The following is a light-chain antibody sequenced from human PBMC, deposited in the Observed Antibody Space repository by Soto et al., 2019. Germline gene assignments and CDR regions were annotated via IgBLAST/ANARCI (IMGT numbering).Light chain of an antibody. V-gene: IGKV1-39*01. CDR1: YSISGY. Sequence: DIQMTKPPSSLSASIGDRASITCRAAYSISGYLNWYQQKPGKVPKLLIYGASSLQRGVPSRFSGNGSETDFTLTITSLQSEDFATYYCQQTYSTPLTFGGGTKVEIK. J-gene: IGKJ4*01. CDR2: GAS. CDR3: QQTYSTPLT.